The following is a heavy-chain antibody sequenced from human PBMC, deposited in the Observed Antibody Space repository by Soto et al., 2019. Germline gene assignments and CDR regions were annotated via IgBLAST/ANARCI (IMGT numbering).Heavy chain of an antibody. CDR3: ANSRGGTFLGYHGMDI. D-gene: IGHD3-16*01. J-gene: IGHJ6*02. CDR1: GGTFSSRA. Sequence: QVQLVQSGPEVKKTGTSVKVSCKASGGTFSSRAISCVRQAHGQGLEWMGGIIPVFGRVNYAEKFQDRVTITADESTGTVYMELSSLRSEDTALYYWANSRGGTFLGYHGMDIWGQGPTVAVSS. CDR2: IIPVFGRV. V-gene: IGHV1-69*01.